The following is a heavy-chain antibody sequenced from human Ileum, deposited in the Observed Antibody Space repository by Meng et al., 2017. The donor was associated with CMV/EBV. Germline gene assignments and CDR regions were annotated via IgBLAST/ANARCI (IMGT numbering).Heavy chain of an antibody. Sequence: ASCPGLLNPSQTPSLPCTVSGGSISSGDYWVSWILQPPGMGLEWIGYISYSGSTYYNPSLRSRVTVSVDTSNNQFSLDLRSGTAADTAVYYCARAVAGWYFDLWGRGTLVTVSS. CDR3: ARAVAGWYFDL. J-gene: IGHJ2*01. CDR2: ISYSGST. CDR1: GGSISSGDYW. V-gene: IGHV4-30-4*08.